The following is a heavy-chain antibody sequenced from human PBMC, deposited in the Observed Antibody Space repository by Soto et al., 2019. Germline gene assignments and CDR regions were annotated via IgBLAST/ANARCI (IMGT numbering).Heavy chain of an antibody. J-gene: IGHJ4*02. Sequence: SVKVSCKASGGSFNRHTISWVRQAPGQGLEWMGGIIPIFGTANHAQKFQGRVTIIADESTSTVYMELSSLRSDDTAIYYCARGWGYDSTDYYYAYWGQGTLVTVSS. CDR1: GGSFNRHT. D-gene: IGHD3-22*01. CDR2: IIPIFGTA. V-gene: IGHV1-69*13. CDR3: ARGWGYDSTDYYYAY.